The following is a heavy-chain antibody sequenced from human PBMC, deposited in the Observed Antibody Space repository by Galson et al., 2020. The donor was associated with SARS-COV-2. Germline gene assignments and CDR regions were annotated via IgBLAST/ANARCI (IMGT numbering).Heavy chain of an antibody. V-gene: IGHV1-18*01. Sequence: ASVKVSCNPSGYSFSTYGISWVRQAPGQGLEWMGWISARSGNTKYGQKVQGRVTMTTDRSTSTVYMELRSLTYDDTAIYFCARDVDYRFDYWGQGTLVTVSS. CDR3: ARDVDYRFDY. CDR2: ISARSGNT. D-gene: IGHD4-17*01. CDR1: GYSFSTYG. J-gene: IGHJ4*02.